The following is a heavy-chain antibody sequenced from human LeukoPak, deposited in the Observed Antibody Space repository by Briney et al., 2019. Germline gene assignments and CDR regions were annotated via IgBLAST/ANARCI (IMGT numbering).Heavy chain of an antibody. CDR3: ARHSAFGGVIVSIDPFDY. CDR1: GGSISSGSYY. CDR2: IYTSGST. J-gene: IGHJ4*02. D-gene: IGHD3-16*02. V-gene: IGHV4-61*02. Sequence: NPSQTLSLTCTVSGGSISSGSYYWSWIRQPAGKGLEWIGRIYTSGSTNYNPSLKSRVTISVDTSKNQFSLKLSSVTAADTAVYYCARHSAFGGVIVSIDPFDYWGQETLVTVSS.